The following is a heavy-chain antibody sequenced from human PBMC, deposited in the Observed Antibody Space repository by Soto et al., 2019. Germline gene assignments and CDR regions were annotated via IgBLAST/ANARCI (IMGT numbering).Heavy chain of an antibody. Sequence: QLRLQESGSGVVTTSESLSLPCTDFGASIRSGGSSWSWIRQPPGRRLEWIGHITHLENTYLNPSFKRRITMSIDRTKNHFSLKVTSMTAADKGRYFCVRGGGNDPFEYWGQGILVTVSS. CDR3: VRGGGNDPFEY. D-gene: IGHD5-12*01. V-gene: IGHV4-30-2*01. CDR1: GASIRSGGSS. CDR2: ITHLENT. J-gene: IGHJ4*02.